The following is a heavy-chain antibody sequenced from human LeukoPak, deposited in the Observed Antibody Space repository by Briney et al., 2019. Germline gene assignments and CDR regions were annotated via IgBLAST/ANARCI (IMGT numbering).Heavy chain of an antibody. V-gene: IGHV3-48*03. CDR3: ASDQLQYYYGMDV. CDR2: ISSSGSTI. D-gene: IGHD1-1*01. Sequence: GGSLRLSCAASGFTFSSYEMNWVRQAPGKGLEWVSYISSSGSTIYYADSVKGRFTISRDNAKNSLYLQMNSLRAEDTAVYYCASDQLQYYYGMDVWGKGSTVTVSS. CDR1: GFTFSSYE. J-gene: IGHJ6*04.